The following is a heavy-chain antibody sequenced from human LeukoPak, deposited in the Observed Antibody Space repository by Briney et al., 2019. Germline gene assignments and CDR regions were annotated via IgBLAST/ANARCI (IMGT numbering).Heavy chain of an antibody. CDR2: IYYSGST. CDR3: ARESGYSYGKTNDY. CDR1: GGSISSGGYY. Sequence: SETLSLTCTVSGGSISSGGYYWSWIRQPPGKGLEWIGYIYYSGSTYYNPSLKSRVTISVDTSKNQFSLKLSSVTATDTAVYYCARESGYSYGKTNDYWGQGTLVTVSS. V-gene: IGHV4-30-4*01. D-gene: IGHD5-18*01. J-gene: IGHJ4*02.